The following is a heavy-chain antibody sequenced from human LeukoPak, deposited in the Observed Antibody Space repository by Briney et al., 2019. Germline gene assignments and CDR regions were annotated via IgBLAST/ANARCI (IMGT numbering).Heavy chain of an antibody. CDR2: IDRGGST. CDR1: GFSVSSND. J-gene: IGHJ6*02. V-gene: IGHV3-53*01. Sequence: GGPLRLSCEASGFSVSSNDMSWVRQAPGKGLECVSVIDRGGSTFYADSVKGRFTISRDNSKNTLYLQMNSPRVEDTAEFYCAKRVGYGYGMDVWGQGTTVTVSS. D-gene: IGHD6-13*01. CDR3: AKRVGYGYGMDV.